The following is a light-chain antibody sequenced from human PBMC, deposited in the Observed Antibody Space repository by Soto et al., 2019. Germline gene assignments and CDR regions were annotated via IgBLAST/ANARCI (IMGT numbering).Light chain of an antibody. V-gene: IGLV1-40*01. J-gene: IGLJ3*02. CDR3: QSSDSSVSVSGV. Sequence: QSVLTQPPSVSGAPGQRVTISCTGSSSNIGAGYDVHWYQQLPGTAPRLLIYANSVRPSGVPDRFSASKSGTSASLAITGLQAEDEADYYCQSSDSSVSVSGVFGGGTKVTVL. CDR1: SSNIGAGYD. CDR2: ANS.